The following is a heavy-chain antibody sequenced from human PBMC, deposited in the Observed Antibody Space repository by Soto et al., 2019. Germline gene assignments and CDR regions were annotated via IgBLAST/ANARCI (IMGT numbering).Heavy chain of an antibody. D-gene: IGHD3-10*01. CDR2: INHSGST. J-gene: IGHJ6*02. Sequence: SETLSLTCAVYGGSFSGYYWSWIRQPPGKGLEWIGEINHSGSTNYNPSLKSRVTISVDTSKNQFSLELSSVTAADTAVYYCARGTPNYYGSGSYYKRGYYYGMDVWGQGTTVTVSS. V-gene: IGHV4-34*01. CDR1: GGSFSGYY. CDR3: ARGTPNYYGSGSYYKRGYYYGMDV.